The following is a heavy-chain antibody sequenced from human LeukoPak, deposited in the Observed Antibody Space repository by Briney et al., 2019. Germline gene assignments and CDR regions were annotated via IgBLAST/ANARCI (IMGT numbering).Heavy chain of an antibody. CDR2: IYYSGST. D-gene: IGHD4-17*01. V-gene: IGHV4-59*12. J-gene: IGHJ6*03. CDR3: AREKEGYGDYRVTPRSYYCYYMDV. Sequence: AETLSLTCTVSGVSISSYYWRWLRQPPGKGLEWIGYIYYSGSTYYTPSLKSRVTISVDTSKNQLSLQLSSVTAADTAVYYCAREKEGYGDYRVTPRSYYCYYMDVWGKGTTVTVSS. CDR1: GVSISSYY.